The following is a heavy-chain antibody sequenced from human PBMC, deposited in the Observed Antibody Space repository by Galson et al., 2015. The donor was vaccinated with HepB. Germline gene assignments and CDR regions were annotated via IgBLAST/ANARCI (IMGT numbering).Heavy chain of an antibody. J-gene: IGHJ4*02. Sequence: CKASGGTFSSYAISWVRQAPGQGLEWMGGIIPIFGTANYAQKFQGRVTITADESTSTAYMELSSLRSEDTAVYYCARVGYCSGGSCYFKGSDYWGQGTLVTVSS. CDR1: GGTFSSYA. D-gene: IGHD2-15*01. CDR3: ARVGYCSGGSCYFKGSDY. V-gene: IGHV1-69*01. CDR2: IIPIFGTA.